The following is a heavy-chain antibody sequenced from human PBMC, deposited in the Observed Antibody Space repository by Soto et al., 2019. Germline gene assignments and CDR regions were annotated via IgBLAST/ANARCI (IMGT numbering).Heavy chain of an antibody. CDR3: ATKPLRGREYFYCDH. CDR1: GGTFSSYS. D-gene: IGHD3-10*01. J-gene: IGHJ4*02. CDR2: IIPIFGSS. Sequence: QVHLVQSRAEVRKPGSSVKVSCEASGGTFSSYSINWVRQAPGQGLEWMGGIIPIFGSSNYAQKFQGRVTITADKSTNTVFMELTSLRSEDTALYFCATKPLRGREYFYCDHWGQGTLLTVSS. V-gene: IGHV1-69*06.